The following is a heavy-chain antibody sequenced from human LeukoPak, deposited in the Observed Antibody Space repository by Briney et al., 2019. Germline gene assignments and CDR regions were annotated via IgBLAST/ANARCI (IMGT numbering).Heavy chain of an antibody. D-gene: IGHD6-13*01. Sequence: GGSLRLSCVISGFRFDNFAMHWVRQAPGKGLEWVAGINWSNITVVYADAVKGRFTISRDNSKNSLYLLLNDLRAEDTAFYFCAKDSSGGVSSAGILDHWGPGTLGPVSP. CDR1: GFRFDNFA. V-gene: IGHV3-9*01. J-gene: IGHJ4*02. CDR2: INWSNITV. CDR3: AKDSSGGVSSAGILDH.